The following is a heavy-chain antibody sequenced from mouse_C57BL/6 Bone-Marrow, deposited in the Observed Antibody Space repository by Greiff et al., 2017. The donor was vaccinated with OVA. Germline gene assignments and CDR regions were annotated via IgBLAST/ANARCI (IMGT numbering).Heavy chain of an antibody. J-gene: IGHJ4*01. Sequence: EVKLVESGGGLVKPGGSLKLSCAASGFTFSSYAMSWVRQTPEKRLEWVATISDGGSYTYYPDNVKGRFTISRDNAKNNLYLQMSHLKSEDTAMYYCARDLAARSYAMDYWGQGTSVTVSS. V-gene: IGHV5-4*01. CDR1: GFTFSSYA. CDR2: ISDGGSYT. CDR3: ARDLAARSYAMDY.